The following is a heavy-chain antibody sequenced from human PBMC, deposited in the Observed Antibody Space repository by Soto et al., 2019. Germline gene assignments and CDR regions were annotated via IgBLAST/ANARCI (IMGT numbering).Heavy chain of an antibody. CDR2: ISYDGSNK. D-gene: IGHD4-17*01. CDR1: GFTFSSYA. V-gene: IGHV3-30-3*01. CDR3: ARVTTVTSFFGY. J-gene: IGHJ4*02. Sequence: GGSLRLSCAASGFTFSSYAMHWVRQAPGKGLEWVAVISYDGSNKYYEYSGKGRFTISRDNSKNTLYLQMNSLRAEDTAVYYCARVTTVTSFFGYWGQGTLVTVSS.